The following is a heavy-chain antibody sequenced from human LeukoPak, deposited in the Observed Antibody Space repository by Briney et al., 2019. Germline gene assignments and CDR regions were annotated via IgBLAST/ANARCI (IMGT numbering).Heavy chain of an antibody. CDR3: AKGMGSYYYDSSGPYFDY. D-gene: IGHD3-22*01. J-gene: IGHJ4*02. V-gene: IGHV3-48*01. CDR2: ISSSSSTI. CDR1: GFTFSSYS. Sequence: GGSLRLSCAASGFTFSSYSMNWVRQAPGRGLEWVSYISSSSSTIYYADSVRGRFTISRDNSKNTLYLQMNSLRAEDTAVYYCAKGMGSYYYDSSGPYFDYWGQGTLVTVSS.